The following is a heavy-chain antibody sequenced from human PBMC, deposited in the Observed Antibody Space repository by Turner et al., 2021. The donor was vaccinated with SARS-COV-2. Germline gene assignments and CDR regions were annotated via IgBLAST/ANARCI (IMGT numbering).Heavy chain of an antibody. Sequence: QVQLQESGPGLVKPSETLSLTCTVSVGSISSYYWYWIRQPPGKGLEWIGYIYNNGITNYDPSLKSRFTISVATSKKQFSRNLISVTAADTAVYYCARGRGGIVVAWGQGTPVTVSS. D-gene: IGHD6-19*01. CDR1: VGSISSYY. V-gene: IGHV4-59*01. CDR2: IYNNGIT. J-gene: IGHJ5*02. CDR3: ARGRGGIVVA.